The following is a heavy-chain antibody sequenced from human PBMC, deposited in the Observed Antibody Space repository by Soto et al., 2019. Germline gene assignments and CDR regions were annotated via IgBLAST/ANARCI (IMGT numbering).Heavy chain of an antibody. CDR2: IYPGDSDT. J-gene: IGHJ6*02. D-gene: IGHD6-13*01. V-gene: IGHV5-51*01. CDR1: GYSFTSYW. Sequence: GESLKISCKGSGYSFTSYWIGWVRQMPGKGLEWMGIIYPGDSDTRYSPSFQGQVTISADKSISTAYLQWSSLKASDTAMYYCARQRQQLVYYYYYGMDVWGQGTTVTVSS. CDR3: ARQRQQLVYYYYYGMDV.